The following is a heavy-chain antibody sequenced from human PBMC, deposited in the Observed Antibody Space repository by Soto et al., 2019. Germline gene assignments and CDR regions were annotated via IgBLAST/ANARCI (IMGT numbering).Heavy chain of an antibody. D-gene: IGHD2-2*02. V-gene: IGHV3-21*01. CDR3: ARDRRLVPAAIIDYYYYGMDV. J-gene: IGHJ6*02. CDR2: ISSSSSYI. Sequence: EVQLVESGGGLVKPGGSLRLSCAASGFTFSSYSMNWVRQAPGKGLEWVSSISSSSSYIYYADSAKGRFTISRDNAKNSLYLQMNSLRAEDTAVYYCARDRRLVPAAIIDYYYYGMDVWGQGTTVTVSS. CDR1: GFTFSSYS.